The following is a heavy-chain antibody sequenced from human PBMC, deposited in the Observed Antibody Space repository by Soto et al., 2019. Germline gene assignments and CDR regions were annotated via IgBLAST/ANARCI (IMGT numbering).Heavy chain of an antibody. CDR2: ISSSGGNT. CDR1: GFTFSTYA. CDR3: AKRPTSTGFGDPFDI. J-gene: IGHJ3*02. V-gene: IGHV3-23*01. D-gene: IGHD3-10*01. Sequence: LRLSCAASGFTFSTYAMSWVRQAPGKGLEWVSTISSSGGNTYYTDSVKGRFTISRDNSKNTLYLQMNSLRAEDTAIYYCAKRPTSTGFGDPFDIWGQGTMVTVSS.